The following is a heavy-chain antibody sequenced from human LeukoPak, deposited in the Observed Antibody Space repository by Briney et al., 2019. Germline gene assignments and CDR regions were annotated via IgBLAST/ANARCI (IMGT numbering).Heavy chain of an antibody. CDR3: AKTSSYSSDA. Sequence: GGSLRLSCAASAFTFSSYSMNWVRQAPGKGLEWISYISGTSSSIYYADSVKGRFTISRDNSKNTVYLQLSSLRADDTAVYYCAKTSSYSSDAWGQGTLVTVSS. CDR1: AFTFSSYS. D-gene: IGHD2-15*01. J-gene: IGHJ5*02. CDR2: ISGTSSSI. V-gene: IGHV3-48*01.